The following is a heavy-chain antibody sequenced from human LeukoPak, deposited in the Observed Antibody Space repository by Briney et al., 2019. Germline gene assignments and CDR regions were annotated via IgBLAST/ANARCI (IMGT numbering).Heavy chain of an antibody. D-gene: IGHD2-15*01. J-gene: IGHJ6*02. V-gene: IGHV1-24*01. Sequence: ASVKVSCKVSEYTHTELSMHWVRQAPGKGLEWMGGFDPEDGETIYAQKFQGRVTMTGDTSTDTAYMELSSLRSEDTAVYYCATSLRAGYYYYGMDVWGQGTTVTVSS. CDR1: EYTHTELS. CDR3: ATSLRAGYYYYGMDV. CDR2: FDPEDGET.